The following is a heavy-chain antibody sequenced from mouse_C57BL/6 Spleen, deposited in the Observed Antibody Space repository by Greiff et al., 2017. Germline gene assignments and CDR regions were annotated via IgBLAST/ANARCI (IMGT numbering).Heavy chain of an antibody. CDR2: IDPENGDT. CDR1: GFNIKDDY. D-gene: IGHD2-4*01. Sequence: DVKLQESGAELVRPGASVKLSCTASGFNIKDDYMHWVKQRPEQGLEWIGWIDPENGDTEYASKFQGKATITADTSSNTAYLQLSSLTSEDTAVYYCTTRLYYDYDPLAYWGQGTLVTVSA. V-gene: IGHV14-4*01. J-gene: IGHJ3*01. CDR3: TTRLYYDYDPLAY.